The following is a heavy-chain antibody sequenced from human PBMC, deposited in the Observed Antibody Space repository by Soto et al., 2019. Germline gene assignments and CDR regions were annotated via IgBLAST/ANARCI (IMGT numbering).Heavy chain of an antibody. D-gene: IGHD3-22*01. CDR3: AKGWTYYDSSGYYSGPFDY. V-gene: IGHV3-23*01. CDR2: ISGSGGST. Sequence: GGSLRLSCAASGFTFSSYAMSWVRQAPGKGLEWVSAISGSGGSTYYADSVKGRFTISRDNSKNTLYLQMNSLRAEDTAVYYCAKGWTYYDSSGYYSGPFDYWGQGTLVTVSS. J-gene: IGHJ4*02. CDR1: GFTFSSYA.